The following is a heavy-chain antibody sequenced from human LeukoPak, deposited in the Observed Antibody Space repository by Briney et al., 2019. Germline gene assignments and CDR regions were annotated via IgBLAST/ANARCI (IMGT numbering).Heavy chain of an antibody. CDR1: GGSISSYY. D-gene: IGHD3-22*01. CDR3: ARYYDSSGCYDY. V-gene: IGHV4-59*01. J-gene: IGHJ4*02. Sequence: SETLSLTCTVSGGSISSYYWSWIRQPPGKGLEWIGYIYYSGSTNCNPSLKSRVTMSVDTSKNQFSLKLSSVTAADTAVYYCARYYDSSGCYDYWGQGKLVTVSS. CDR2: IYYSGST.